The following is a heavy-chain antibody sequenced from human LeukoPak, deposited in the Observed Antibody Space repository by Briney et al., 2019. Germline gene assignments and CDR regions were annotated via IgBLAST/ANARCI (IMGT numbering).Heavy chain of an antibody. Sequence: GASVKVSCKASGYTFTGYYMHWVRQAPGQGLEWMGWISAYNGNTNYAQKLQGRVTMTTDTSTSTAYMELRSLRSDDTAVYYCARVYYVWGSYRPSYYYYMDVWGKGTTVTISS. J-gene: IGHJ6*03. D-gene: IGHD3-16*02. CDR3: ARVYYVWGSYRPSYYYYMDV. CDR1: GYTFTGYY. CDR2: ISAYNGNT. V-gene: IGHV1-18*04.